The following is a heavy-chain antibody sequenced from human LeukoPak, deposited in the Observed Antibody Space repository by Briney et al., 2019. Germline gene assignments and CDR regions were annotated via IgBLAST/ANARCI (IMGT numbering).Heavy chain of an antibody. CDR3: ARVFRTGGAFDY. CDR1: GFTFSSYS. D-gene: IGHD3-16*01. CDR2: ISSSSSYI. Sequence: PGRSLRLSCAASGFTFSSYSMNWVRQAPGKGLEWVSSISSSSSYIYYADSVKGRFTISRDNAKNSLYLQMNSLRAEDTAVYYCARVFRTGGAFDYWGQGTLVTVSS. V-gene: IGHV3-21*01. J-gene: IGHJ4*02.